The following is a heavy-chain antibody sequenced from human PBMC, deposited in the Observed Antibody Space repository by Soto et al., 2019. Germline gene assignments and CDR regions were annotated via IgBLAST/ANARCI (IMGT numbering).Heavy chain of an antibody. CDR1: GGSISSGDYY. CDR3: ASYYGSGSYTQTSNFDY. D-gene: IGHD3-10*01. CDR2: IYYSGST. Sequence: SETLSLTCTVSGGSISSGDYYWSWIRQPPGRGLEWIGYIYYSGSTYYNPSLKSRVTISVDTSKNQFSLKLSSVTAADTAVYYCASYYGSGSYTQTSNFDYWGQGTLVTVSS. V-gene: IGHV4-30-4*01. J-gene: IGHJ4*02.